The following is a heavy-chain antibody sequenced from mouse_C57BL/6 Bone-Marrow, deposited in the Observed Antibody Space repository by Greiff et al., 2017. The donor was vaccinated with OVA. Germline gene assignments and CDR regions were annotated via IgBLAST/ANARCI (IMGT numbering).Heavy chain of an antibody. CDR3: ANWDWD. CDR1: GYTFTSYG. J-gene: IGHJ2*01. CDR2: IYPRSGNT. Sequence: QVQLKQSGAELARPGASVKLSCKASGYTFTSYGISWVKQRTGQGLEWIGEIYPRSGNTYYNEKFKGKATLTADKSSSTAYMELRSLTSEDSAVYFCANWDWDWGKGTTLTASS. D-gene: IGHD4-1*01. V-gene: IGHV1-81*01.